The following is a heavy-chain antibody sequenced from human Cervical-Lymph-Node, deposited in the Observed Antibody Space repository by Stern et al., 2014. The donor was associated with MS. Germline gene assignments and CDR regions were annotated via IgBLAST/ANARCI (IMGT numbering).Heavy chain of an antibody. D-gene: IGHD6-13*01. CDR1: GFSFSRYA. Sequence: VQLVESGGGVVQPGRSLRLSCAASGFSFSRYAMHWVRQAPGKGLEWVALICDDGSSPYYADSVTGRFTISRDNFKNTLYLQMNSLRAEDTAVYYCASAYSSSHYYFDYWGQGTLVTVSS. J-gene: IGHJ4*02. CDR3: ASAYSSSHYYFDY. V-gene: IGHV3-33*01. CDR2: ICDDGSSP.